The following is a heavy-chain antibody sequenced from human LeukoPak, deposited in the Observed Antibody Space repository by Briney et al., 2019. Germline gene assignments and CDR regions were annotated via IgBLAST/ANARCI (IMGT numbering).Heavy chain of an antibody. V-gene: IGHV1-2*02. CDR2: INPNSGGT. J-gene: IGHJ4*02. CDR3: VSTAAGPAYYFDY. Sequence: ASVKVSCKASGYTFTGYYMHWVRQAPGQGLEWMGWINPNSGGTNYAQKFQGRVTMTRDTSISTAYMELSRPRSDDTAVYYCVSTAAGPAYYFDYWGQGTLVTVSS. CDR1: GYTFTGYY. D-gene: IGHD6-13*01.